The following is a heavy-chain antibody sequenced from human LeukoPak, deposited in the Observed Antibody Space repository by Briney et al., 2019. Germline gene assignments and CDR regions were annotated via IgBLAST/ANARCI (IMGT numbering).Heavy chain of an antibody. CDR1: GYTFTGYY. J-gene: IGHJ5*02. Sequence: ASVKVSCKASGYTFTGYYMHWVRQAPGQGLEWMGWINPNSGGTNYAQKFQGRVTMTRDTSISTAYMERSRLRSDDPAVYYCAPPNQLLYQGYIWFDPWGKGPLVTVS. D-gene: IGHD2-2*02. CDR2: INPNSGGT. CDR3: APPNQLLYQGYIWFDP. V-gene: IGHV1-2*02.